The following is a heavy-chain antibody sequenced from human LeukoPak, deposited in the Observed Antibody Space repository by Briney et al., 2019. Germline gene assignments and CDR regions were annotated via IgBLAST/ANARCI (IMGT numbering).Heavy chain of an antibody. Sequence: GGSLRLSCVVSGFSFNNYAMNWVRQAPGKGLERVSLSFGSCGRTFYADSVKGRFTISRDKSKNTLYLQMNSPTAEDTAVYYCAKGAYDYIEIAYFDYRGQGSLVTVSS. CDR1: GFSFNNYA. V-gene: IGHV3-23*01. J-gene: IGHJ4*02. D-gene: IGHD5-12*01. CDR2: SFGSCGRT. CDR3: AKGAYDYIEIAYFDY.